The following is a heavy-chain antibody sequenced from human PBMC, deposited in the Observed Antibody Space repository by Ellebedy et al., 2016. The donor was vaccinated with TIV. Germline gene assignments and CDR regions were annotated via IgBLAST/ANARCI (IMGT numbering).Heavy chain of an antibody. CDR3: ASKVVASIDY. J-gene: IGHJ4*02. V-gene: IGHV3-21*01. D-gene: IGHD2-15*01. CDR1: GFTFSSYS. CDR2: ISSSSSYI. Sequence: GESLKISXAASGFTFSSYSMNWVRQAPGKGLEWVSSISSSSSYIYYADSVKGRFTISRDNAKNSLYLQMNSLRAEDTAVYYCASKVVASIDYWGQGTLVTVSS.